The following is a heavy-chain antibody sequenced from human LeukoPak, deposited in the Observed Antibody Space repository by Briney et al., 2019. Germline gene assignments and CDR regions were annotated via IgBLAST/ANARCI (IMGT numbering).Heavy chain of an antibody. Sequence: PSQTLSLTCTVSGGSISSGSYYWSWIRQPPGKGLEWIGYIYYSGSTNYNPSLKSRVTISVDTSKNQFSLKLSPVTAADTAVYYCARVRGMIAAADPYFDYWGQGTLVTVSS. D-gene: IGHD6-13*01. J-gene: IGHJ4*02. CDR3: ARVRGMIAAADPYFDY. V-gene: IGHV4-61*01. CDR1: GGSISSGSYY. CDR2: IYYSGST.